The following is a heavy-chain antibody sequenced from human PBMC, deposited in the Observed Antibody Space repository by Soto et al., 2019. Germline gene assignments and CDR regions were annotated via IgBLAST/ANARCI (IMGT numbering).Heavy chain of an antibody. J-gene: IGHJ6*02. CDR3: ARVVGTVTRGYYGMDV. D-gene: IGHD4-17*01. V-gene: IGHV4-34*01. CDR1: GGSFSGYY. CDR2: INHSGST. Sequence: PSETLSLTCAVYGGSFSGYYWSWIRQPPGKGLEWIGEINHSGSTNYNPSLKSRVTISVDTSKNQFSLKLSSVTAADTAVYYCARVVGTVTRGYYGMDVWGQGTTVTVSS.